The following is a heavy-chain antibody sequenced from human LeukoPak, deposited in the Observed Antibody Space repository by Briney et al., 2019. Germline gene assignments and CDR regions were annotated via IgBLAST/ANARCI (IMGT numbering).Heavy chain of an antibody. Sequence: SETLSLTCTVSGGSISSGGYYWSWIRQHPGKGLEWIGYIYYSGSTYYNPSLKSRVTISVDTSKNQFSLKLSSVTAADAAVYYCASPSIVGATCESWGQGTLVTVSS. D-gene: IGHD1-26*01. CDR2: IYYSGST. CDR1: GGSISSGGYY. V-gene: IGHV4-30-4*08. J-gene: IGHJ5*02. CDR3: ASPSIVGATCES.